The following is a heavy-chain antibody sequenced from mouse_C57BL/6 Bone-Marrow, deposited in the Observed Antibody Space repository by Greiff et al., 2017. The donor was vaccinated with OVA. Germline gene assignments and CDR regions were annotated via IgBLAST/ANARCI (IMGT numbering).Heavy chain of an antibody. CDR2: ISSGGSYT. CDR1: GFTFSSYG. Sequence: EVQLVESGGDLVKPGGSLKLSCAASGFTFSSYGMSWVRQTPDKRLEWVATISSGGSYTYYPDSVKGRFTISRDNAKNTLYLQMSSLKSEDTPMYYCARMRYYFDYWGQGTTLTVSS. J-gene: IGHJ2*01. V-gene: IGHV5-6*01. CDR3: ARMRYYFDY.